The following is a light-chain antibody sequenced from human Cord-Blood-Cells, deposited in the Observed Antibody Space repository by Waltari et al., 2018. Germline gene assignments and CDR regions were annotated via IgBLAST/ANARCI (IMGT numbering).Light chain of an antibody. J-gene: IGKJ2*03. CDR3: QQYGSSPYS. CDR1: QSVSSSY. CDR2: GAS. Sequence: IALTQSPGTLSLSPGERATPSCRASQSVSSSYLAWYQQKPGQAPRLLIYGASSRATGIPDRFSGSGSGTDFTLTISRLEPEDFVVYYCQQYGSSPYSFGQGTKLEIK. V-gene: IGKV3-20*01.